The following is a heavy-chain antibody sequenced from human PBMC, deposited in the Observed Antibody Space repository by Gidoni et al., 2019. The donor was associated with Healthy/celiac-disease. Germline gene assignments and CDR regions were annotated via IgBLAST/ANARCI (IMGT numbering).Heavy chain of an antibody. D-gene: IGHD6-6*01. CDR3: ARRGTMGRIAARRGAFDI. V-gene: IGHV5-10-1*03. CDR2: IEPSDSYT. CDR1: GYSFTSYW. Sequence: EVQLVQSGAEVKKPGESLRISCKGSGYSFTSYWISWVRQMPGKGREWTGRIEPSDSYTNYSPSFQGHVTISADKSISTAYLQWSSLKASDTAMYYCARRGTMGRIAARRGAFDIWGQGTMVTVSS. J-gene: IGHJ3*02.